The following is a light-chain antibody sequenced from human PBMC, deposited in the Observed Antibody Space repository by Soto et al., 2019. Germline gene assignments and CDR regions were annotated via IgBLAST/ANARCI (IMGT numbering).Light chain of an antibody. CDR1: QSISGY. J-gene: IGKJ3*01. V-gene: IGKV1-39*01. CDR3: HQSYNTPFT. Sequence: DIPMTQSPSSLSASVGDRVTLTCRASQSISGYLNWYQQKPGKAPKLLIYAASSLQSGVPSRFSGSGSGTDFTLTISSLQPEDIATYYCHQSYNTPFTFGPGTKVDIK. CDR2: AAS.